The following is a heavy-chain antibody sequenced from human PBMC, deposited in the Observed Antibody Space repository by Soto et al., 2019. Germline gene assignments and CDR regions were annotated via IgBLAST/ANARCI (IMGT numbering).Heavy chain of an antibody. V-gene: IGHV4-31*03. CDR1: GGSISSGGYY. J-gene: IGHJ5*02. D-gene: IGHD3-3*01. Sequence: QVQLQESGPGLVKPSQTLSLTCTVSGGSISSGGYYWSWIRQHPGKGLEWIGYIYYSGSTYYNPSLKSRVTILVNTPKNQFSLNLRSVTAADTAVYYCAGSSITIFGVVNRGNNWFDHWGQGTLVTVSS. CDR2: IYYSGST. CDR3: AGSSITIFGVVNRGNNWFDH.